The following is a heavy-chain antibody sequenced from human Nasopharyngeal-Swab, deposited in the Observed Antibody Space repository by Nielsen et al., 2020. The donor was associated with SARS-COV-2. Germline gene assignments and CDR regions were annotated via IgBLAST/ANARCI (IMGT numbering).Heavy chain of an antibody. CDR1: GFNFRSYW. CDR3: ARAQEADDVADGAFDV. J-gene: IGHJ3*01. Sequence: GESLKISCSVSGFNFRSYWMHWVRQVPGKGLMWVSSIFGDGTKTIDADSVKGRFTISGDRSSNTLFLQMDSLRGEDTATYYCARAQEADDVADGAFDVWGRGTVVIVSS. CDR2: IFGDGTKT. V-gene: IGHV3-74*01. D-gene: IGHD5-24*01.